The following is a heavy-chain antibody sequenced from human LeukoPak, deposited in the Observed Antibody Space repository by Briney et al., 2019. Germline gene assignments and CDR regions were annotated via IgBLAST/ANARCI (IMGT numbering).Heavy chain of an antibody. CDR3: ARVSGNYDSSGYYYGYFQH. D-gene: IGHD3-22*01. J-gene: IGHJ1*01. Sequence: ASVKVSCTASGYTFTSYYMHWVRQAPGQGLEWMGIINPSGGSTSYAQKFQGRVTMTRDTSTSTVYMELSSLRSEDTAVYYCARVSGNYDSSGYYYGYFQHWGQGTLVTVSS. CDR1: GYTFTSYY. CDR2: INPSGGST. V-gene: IGHV1-46*01.